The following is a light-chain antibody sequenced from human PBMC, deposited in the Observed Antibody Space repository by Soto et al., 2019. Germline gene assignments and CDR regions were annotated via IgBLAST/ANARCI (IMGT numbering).Light chain of an antibody. J-gene: IGKJ5*01. V-gene: IGKV3-20*01. Sequence: EIALTRAPGTLFLSPAERATVSCRASQSVSSSRLAWYQQPPGQAPRLLIYGASNRATGIPARFSGSASGTDFTLTVTRLEPEDFAVYYCQQYGSSITFGQGTRLEIK. CDR1: QSVSSSR. CDR2: GAS. CDR3: QQYGSSIT.